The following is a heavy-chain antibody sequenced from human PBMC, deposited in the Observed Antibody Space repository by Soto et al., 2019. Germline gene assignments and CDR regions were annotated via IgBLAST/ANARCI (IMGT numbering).Heavy chain of an antibody. V-gene: IGHV5-10-1*01. D-gene: IGHD2-2*01. CDR3: PRIYCTTTTCDSWFDP. Sequence: PGESLKISCTGFGYTFTTFWISWVRQMRGKGVEWMGRIDPGDTYATYSPAFEGHVTISADKATSTAYLQWSSLKASDTAMYFCPRIYCTTTTCDSWFDPWGQGTLVTVSS. CDR2: IDPGDTYA. J-gene: IGHJ5*02. CDR1: GYTFTTFW.